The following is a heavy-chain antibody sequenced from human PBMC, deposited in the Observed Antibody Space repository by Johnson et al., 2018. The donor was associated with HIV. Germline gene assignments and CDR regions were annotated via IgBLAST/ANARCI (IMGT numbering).Heavy chain of an antibody. Sequence: VQLVESGGGLVQPGRSLRVSCAASGFIFEDYAMHWVRQAPGKGLEWVSGISWNSGTKGYADSVKGRFSISRDNGKNSLYLQMSSLRPEDTAFYFCAKDIEPGGGNFLVGTFHKWGQGTMVTVSS. CDR3: AKDIEPGGGNFLVGTFHK. V-gene: IGHV3-9*01. CDR1: GFIFEDYA. D-gene: IGHD6-19*01. J-gene: IGHJ3*02. CDR2: ISWNSGTK.